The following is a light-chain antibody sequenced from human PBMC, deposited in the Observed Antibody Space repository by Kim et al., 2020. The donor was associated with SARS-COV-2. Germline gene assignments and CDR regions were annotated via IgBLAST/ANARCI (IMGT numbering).Light chain of an antibody. V-gene: IGLV3-21*04. CDR3: QVGDSGGDHQV. J-gene: IGLJ1*01. CDR2: YDN. CDR1: DIGTKS. Sequence: RGKTARIAGRGDDIGTKSVKRYQQKPGQAPVWVIYYDNDRPSGIPERFSGSNSGNTATLTISRVEAGDEADYYCQVGDSGGDHQVFGTGTKVTVL.